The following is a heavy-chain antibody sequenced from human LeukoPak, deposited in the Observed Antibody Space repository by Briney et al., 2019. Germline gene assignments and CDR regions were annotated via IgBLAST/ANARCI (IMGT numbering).Heavy chain of an antibody. CDR2: IYYSGST. CDR3: ARLATTRRIAAAGTP. D-gene: IGHD6-13*01. Sequence: PSETLSLTCTVSGGSISSSSYYWGWIRQPPGKGLEWIGSIYYSGSTYYNPSLKSRVTISVDTSKNQFSLKLSSVTAADTAVHYCARLATTRRIAAAGTPWGQGTLVTVSS. V-gene: IGHV4-39*01. CDR1: GGSISSSSYY. J-gene: IGHJ5*02.